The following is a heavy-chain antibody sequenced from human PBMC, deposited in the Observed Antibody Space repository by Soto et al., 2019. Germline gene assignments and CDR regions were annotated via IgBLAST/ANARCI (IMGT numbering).Heavy chain of an antibody. CDR1: GFTFDDYA. CDR3: AKEAKIAVAGIWYFDL. J-gene: IGHJ2*01. V-gene: IGHV3-9*01. CDR2: ISWNSGSI. Sequence: PGGSLRLSCAASGFTFDDYAMHWVRQAPGKGLEWVSGISWNSGSIGYADSVKGRFTISRDNAKNSLYLQMNSLRAEDTALYYCAKEAKIAVAGIWYFDLWGRGTLVTVSS. D-gene: IGHD6-19*01.